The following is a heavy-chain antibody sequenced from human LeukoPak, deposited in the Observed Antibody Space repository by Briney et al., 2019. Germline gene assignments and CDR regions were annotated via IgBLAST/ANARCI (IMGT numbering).Heavy chain of an antibody. CDR2: ISGSGGNT. Sequence: PGGSLRLSCAGSGFSFSTCAMSWVRQAPGKGLECVSVISGSGGNTYYADSVKGRFTISRDNSKNTLYLQMNSLRAEDTAVYYCAKRSTVTTGGYWGQGTLVTVSS. J-gene: IGHJ4*02. CDR3: AKRSTVTTGGY. V-gene: IGHV3-23*01. D-gene: IGHD4-17*01. CDR1: GFSFSTCA.